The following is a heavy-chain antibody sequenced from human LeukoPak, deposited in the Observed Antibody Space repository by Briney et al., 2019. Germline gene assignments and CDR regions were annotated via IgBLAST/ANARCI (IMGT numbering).Heavy chain of an antibody. V-gene: IGHV3-7*01. D-gene: IGHD2-21*02. CDR3: AKVPRDSDCY. J-gene: IGHJ4*02. Sequence: PGGSLRLSCAVSGGTFSAYWMAWVRQSPGKGLEWVAETNEDGSVKYYVDSMKGRFTISRDNAKNSLYLQMNSLGAEDTAVYYCAKVPRDSDCYWGQGTLVTVSS. CDR2: TNEDGSVK. CDR1: GGTFSAYW.